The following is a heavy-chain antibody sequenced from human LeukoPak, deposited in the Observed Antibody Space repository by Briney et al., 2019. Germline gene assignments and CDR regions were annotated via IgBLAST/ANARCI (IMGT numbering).Heavy chain of an antibody. J-gene: IGHJ4*02. CDR1: GFTFDDYG. Sequence: GGSLRLSCAASGFTFDDYGMNWVRQAPGKGLEWVANIKQDGSEKYYVDSVKGRFTISRDNAKNSLYLQINSLRAEDTAIYYCARRGYYDNSGYDYWGQGTLVIVSS. CDR3: ARRGYYDNSGYDY. CDR2: IKQDGSEK. V-gene: IGHV3-7*01. D-gene: IGHD3-22*01.